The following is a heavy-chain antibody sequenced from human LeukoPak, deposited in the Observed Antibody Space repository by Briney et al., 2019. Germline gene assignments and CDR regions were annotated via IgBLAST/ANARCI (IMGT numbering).Heavy chain of an antibody. V-gene: IGHV4-59*12. Sequence: PSETLSLTCTVSGGSISSYYWSWIRQPPGKGLEWIGYIYYSGSTNYNPSLKSRVTISVDTSKNQFSLKLSSVTAADTAVYYCASARGGVAAIARPFDYWGQGTLVTVSS. D-gene: IGHD2-15*01. CDR1: GGSISSYY. CDR2: IYYSGST. CDR3: ASARGGVAAIARPFDY. J-gene: IGHJ4*02.